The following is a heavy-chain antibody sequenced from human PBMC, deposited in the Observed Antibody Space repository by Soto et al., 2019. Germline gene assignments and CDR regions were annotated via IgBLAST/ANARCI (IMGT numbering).Heavy chain of an antibody. V-gene: IGHV1-3*01. J-gene: IGHJ4*02. Sequence: GAAVKVPWKASGYSFTSYAMHWVRQAPGQRLEWMGWINAGNGNTKYSQKFQGRVTITRDTSASTAYMELSSLRSEDTAVYYCAKSATVPAAIAYWGQGTLVTVSS. CDR2: INAGNGNT. D-gene: IGHD2-2*02. CDR3: AKSATVPAAIAY. CDR1: GYSFTSYA.